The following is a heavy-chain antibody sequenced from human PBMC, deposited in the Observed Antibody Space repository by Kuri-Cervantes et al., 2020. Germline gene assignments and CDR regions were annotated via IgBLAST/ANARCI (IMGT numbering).Heavy chain of an antibody. CDR2: MNPNSGNT. J-gene: IGHJ4*02. CDR1: GYTFTSYD. V-gene: IGHV1-8*01. CDR3: ARSQSPHWYYYDSSGYFVFDY. D-gene: IGHD3-22*01. Sequence: ASVKVSCKASGYTFTSYDINWVRQATGQGLEWMGWMNPNSGNTGYAQKFQGRVTMTRNTSISIAYMELSSLRSEDTAVYYCARSQSPHWYYYDSSGYFVFDYWGQGTLVTVSS.